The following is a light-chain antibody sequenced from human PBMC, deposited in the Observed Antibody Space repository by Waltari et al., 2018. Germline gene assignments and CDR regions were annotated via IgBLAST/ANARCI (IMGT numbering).Light chain of an antibody. CDR3: QQLNSYPRT. CDR2: APS. Sequence: DIQLPQSPSFLSASVGARVPITCRASQGSSSYLAWYQQKPGKAPKLLIYAPSTLQSGVPSRFSGSGSGTEFTLTISSLQPEDFATYYCQQLNSYPRTFGQGTKLEIK. J-gene: IGKJ2*01. V-gene: IGKV1-9*01. CDR1: QGSSSY.